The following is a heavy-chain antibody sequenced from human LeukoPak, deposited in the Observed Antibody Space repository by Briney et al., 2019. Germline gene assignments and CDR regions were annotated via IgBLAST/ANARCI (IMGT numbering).Heavy chain of an antibody. D-gene: IGHD7-27*01. J-gene: IGHJ4*02. CDR3: DRDGSSWGNFDY. V-gene: IGHV3-21*01. Sequence: PGGSLRLSCAASGFTFSSYSMNWVRQAPGKGLEWVSSISSSSSYIYYADSVKGRFTISRDNAKNSLYLQMNSLRAEDTAVYYCDRDGSSWGNFDYWGQGTLVSVSS. CDR1: GFTFSSYS. CDR2: ISSSSSYI.